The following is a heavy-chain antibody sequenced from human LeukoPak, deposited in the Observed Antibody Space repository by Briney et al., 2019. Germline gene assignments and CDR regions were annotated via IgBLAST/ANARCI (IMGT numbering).Heavy chain of an antibody. CDR2: ISYDGNNK. V-gene: IGHV3-30*03. J-gene: IGHJ1*01. CDR3: ASNTGD. Sequence: GGSLRLSCAASGFTFNNFDMHWIRQAPGKGLEWVAVISYDGNNKYYADSVKGRFTISRDNSKDTLYLQVNSLRAEDTAVYYCASNTGDWGQGTLVTVSS. CDR1: GFTFNNFD. D-gene: IGHD1-14*01.